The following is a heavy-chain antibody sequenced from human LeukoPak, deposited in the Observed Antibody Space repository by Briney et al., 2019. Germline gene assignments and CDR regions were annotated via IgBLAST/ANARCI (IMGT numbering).Heavy chain of an antibody. CDR3: ARLGVIAARNYFDY. D-gene: IGHD6-6*01. CDR1: GGSFSGYY. V-gene: IGHV4-34*01. Sequence: SETLSLTCAVYGGSFSGYYWSWIRQPPGKGLEWIGEINHSGSTNYNPSLKSRVTISVDTSKNQFSLKLSPVTAADTAVYYCARLGVIAARNYFDYWGQGTLVTVSS. CDR2: INHSGST. J-gene: IGHJ4*02.